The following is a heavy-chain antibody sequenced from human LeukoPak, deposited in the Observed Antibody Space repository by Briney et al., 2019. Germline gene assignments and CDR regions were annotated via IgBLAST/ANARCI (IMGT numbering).Heavy chain of an antibody. D-gene: IGHD6-19*01. Sequence: GGSLRVSCAASGFTFISYAMSWVRQARGKGLEWVLAISGSGGSTYYADSVKGRFTISRDNSKNTLYLQMNSLRAEDTAVYYCAKGSSSGWDTAFDYWGQGTLVTVSS. CDR2: ISGSGGST. CDR1: GFTFISYA. V-gene: IGHV3-23*01. J-gene: IGHJ4*02. CDR3: AKGSSSGWDTAFDY.